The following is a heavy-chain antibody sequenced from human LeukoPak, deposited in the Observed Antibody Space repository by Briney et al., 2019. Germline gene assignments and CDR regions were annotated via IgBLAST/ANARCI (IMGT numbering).Heavy chain of an antibody. J-gene: IGHJ4*02. Sequence: PSETLSLTCTVSGGSISSSSYYWGWIRQPPGKGLEWIGSIYYSGSTYYNPSLKSRVTISVDTSKNQFSLKLSSVTAADTAVYYCARGWQLVRLYYFDYWGQGTLVTVSS. D-gene: IGHD6-6*01. CDR2: IYYSGST. V-gene: IGHV4-39*01. CDR1: GGSISSSSYY. CDR3: ARGWQLVRLYYFDY.